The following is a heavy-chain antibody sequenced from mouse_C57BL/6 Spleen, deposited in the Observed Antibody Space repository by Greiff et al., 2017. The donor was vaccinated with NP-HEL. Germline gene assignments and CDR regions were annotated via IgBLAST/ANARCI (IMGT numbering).Heavy chain of an antibody. CDR1: GFTFSSYA. J-gene: IGHJ2*01. CDR3: ANDIYYGSLDY. V-gene: IGHV5-4*01. CDR2: ISDGGSYT. D-gene: IGHD1-1*01. Sequence: EVQLVESGGGLVKPGGSLKLSCAASGFTFSSYAMSWVRQTPEKRLAWVATISDGGSYTYYPDNVKGRFTISRDNAKNTLYLQMSHLKSEDTAMYYCANDIYYGSLDYWGQGSTLTVAT.